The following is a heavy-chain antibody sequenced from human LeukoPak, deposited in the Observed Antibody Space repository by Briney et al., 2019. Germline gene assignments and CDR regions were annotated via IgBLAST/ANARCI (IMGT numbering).Heavy chain of an antibody. V-gene: IGHV4-59*01. D-gene: IGHD6-19*01. CDR1: GGSISSYY. CDR2: IYYSGST. J-gene: IGHJ4*02. Sequence: SETLSLTCTVSGGSISSYYWSWIRQPPGKGLEWIGYIYYSGSTNYNPSLKSRVTISVDTSKNQFSLKLSSVTAADTAVYYCARVPVAVAGTVFDYWGQGTLVTVSS. CDR3: ARVPVAVAGTVFDY.